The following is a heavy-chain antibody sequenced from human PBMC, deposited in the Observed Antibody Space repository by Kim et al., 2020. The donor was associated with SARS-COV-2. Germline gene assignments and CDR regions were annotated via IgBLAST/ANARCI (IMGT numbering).Heavy chain of an antibody. V-gene: IGHV3-66*01. CDR3: TRVPGTTLAFWDAFDI. CDR2: IYSGGST. Sequence: GVSLRLSCAASGFTVSSNYMSWVRQAPGKGLEWVSIIYSGGSTNYADSVKGRFTISRDNSKNTLYLQMNSLRAEDTAVYYCTRVPGTTLAFWDAFDIWGQGTMVAVSS. J-gene: IGHJ3*02. D-gene: IGHD1-1*01. CDR1: GFTVSSNY.